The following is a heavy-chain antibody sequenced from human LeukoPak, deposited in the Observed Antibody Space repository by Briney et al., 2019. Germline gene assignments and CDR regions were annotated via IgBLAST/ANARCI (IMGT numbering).Heavy chain of an antibody. CDR2: INHSGST. CDR3: ARDSSRYYDSSGLNDY. V-gene: IGHV4-34*01. D-gene: IGHD3-22*01. J-gene: IGHJ4*02. CDR1: GGSFSGYY. Sequence: SETLSLTCAVYGGSFSGYYWSWIRQPPGKGLEWIGEINHSGSTNYNPSLKSRVTISVDTSKNQFSLKLSSVTAADTAVYYCARDSSRYYDSSGLNDYWGQGTLVTVSS.